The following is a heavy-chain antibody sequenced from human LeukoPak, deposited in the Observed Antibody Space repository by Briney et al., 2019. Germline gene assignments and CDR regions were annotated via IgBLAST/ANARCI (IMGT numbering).Heavy chain of an antibody. V-gene: IGHV6-1*01. CDR2: TYYRSKWYS. CDR3: ARYSQFDYYYYYGMDV. J-gene: IGHJ6*02. Sequence: SQTLSLTCAISGDSVSSNSAAWNWIRQSPSRGLEWLGRTYYRSKWYSDYAVSVKSRITINPDTSKDQFSLQLNSVTPEDTAVYYCARYSQFDYYYYYGMDVWGQGTTVTVSS. D-gene: IGHD5-24*01. CDR1: GDSVSSNSAA.